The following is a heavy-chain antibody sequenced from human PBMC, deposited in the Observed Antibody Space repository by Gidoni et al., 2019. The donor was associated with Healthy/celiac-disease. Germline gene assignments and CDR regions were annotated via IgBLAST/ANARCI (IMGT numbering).Heavy chain of an antibody. CDR2: ISGSGGST. CDR1: GSTFSSYA. Sequence: EVQLLESGGGLVQPGGSLRLSCAASGSTFSSYAMSWVRQAPGTGLELVSAISGSGGSTYYADSVKGRFTISRDNSKNTLYLQMNSLRAEDTAVYYCAKIPDYYDSSGVDYWGQGTLVTVSS. CDR3: AKIPDYYDSSGVDY. D-gene: IGHD3-22*01. J-gene: IGHJ4*02. V-gene: IGHV3-23*01.